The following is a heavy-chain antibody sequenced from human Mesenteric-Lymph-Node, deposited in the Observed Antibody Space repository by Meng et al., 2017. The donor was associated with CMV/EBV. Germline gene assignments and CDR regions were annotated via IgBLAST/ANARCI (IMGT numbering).Heavy chain of an antibody. D-gene: IGHD3-16*01. V-gene: IGHV3-49*04. CDR3: SRWGTETQQLLPY. CDR1: GLIFSSYG. Sequence: GGSLRLSCAASGLIFSSYGMHWVRQAPGKGLEWVGFIGNQHYSGTLQYAASVKGRFTISRDDSKNIAYLQMNSLRTEDTAVYYCSRWGTETQQLLPYWGQGTLVTVSS. CDR2: IGNQHYSGTL. J-gene: IGHJ4*02.